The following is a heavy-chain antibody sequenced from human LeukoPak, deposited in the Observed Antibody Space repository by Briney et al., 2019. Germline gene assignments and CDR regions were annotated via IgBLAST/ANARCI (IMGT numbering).Heavy chain of an antibody. CDR3: AKVIVVVVAATLSGNFDY. D-gene: IGHD2-15*01. CDR1: GFTFSSYA. CDR2: ISGSGGST. J-gene: IGHJ4*02. Sequence: GGSLRLSCAASGFTFSSYAMSWVRQAPGKGLEWVSAISGSGGSTYYADSVKGRFIISRDNSKNTLYLQMNGLRAEDTAVYYCAKVIVVVVAATLSGNFDYWGQGTLVTVSS. V-gene: IGHV3-23*01.